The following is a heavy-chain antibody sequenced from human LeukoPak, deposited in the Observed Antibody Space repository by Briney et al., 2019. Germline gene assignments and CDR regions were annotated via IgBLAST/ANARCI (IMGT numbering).Heavy chain of an antibody. CDR1: VGTFSSYA. CDR2: IIPIFGTA. Sequence: GSSVKVSCKASVGTFSSYAISWVRQAPAQGLEWMGVIIPIFGTAYYAQKFQGRVTITADESTSTAYMELSSLRSEDTAVYYCARGGSWYYYGMDVWGQGTTVTVSS. CDR3: ARGGSWYYYGMDV. D-gene: IGHD6-13*01. V-gene: IGHV1-69*01. J-gene: IGHJ6*02.